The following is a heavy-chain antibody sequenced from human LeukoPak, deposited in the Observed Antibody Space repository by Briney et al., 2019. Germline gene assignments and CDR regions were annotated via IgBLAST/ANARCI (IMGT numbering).Heavy chain of an antibody. Sequence: PSETLSLTCTVSGVSISSYYWTWIRQPPGEGLEWIGYIYYSGSTNYNPSLKSRVTISVDTSKNQFSLKLSPVTAADTAVYYCARALQPGVYAFDIWGQGTMVTVSS. J-gene: IGHJ3*02. D-gene: IGHD6-13*01. CDR2: IYYSGST. CDR3: ARALQPGVYAFDI. V-gene: IGHV4-59*01. CDR1: GVSISSYY.